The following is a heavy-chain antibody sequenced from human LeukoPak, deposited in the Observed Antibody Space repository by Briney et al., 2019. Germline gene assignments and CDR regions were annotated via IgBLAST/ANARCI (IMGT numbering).Heavy chain of an antibody. CDR1: GFTFDDYA. CDR2: ISWNSGSI. J-gene: IGHJ4*02. Sequence: PGGSLRLSCAASGFTFDDYAMHWVRQAPGKGLEWVSGISWNSGSIGYADSVKGRFTISRDNAKNSLYLQMNSLRAEDTALYYCAKAGYSSGWYGGLQFDYWGQGTLVTVSS. CDR3: AKAGYSSGWYGGLQFDY. D-gene: IGHD6-19*01. V-gene: IGHV3-9*01.